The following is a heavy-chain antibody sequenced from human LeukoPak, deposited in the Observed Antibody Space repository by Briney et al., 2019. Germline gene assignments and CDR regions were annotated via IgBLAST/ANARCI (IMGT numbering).Heavy chain of an antibody. Sequence: PGGSLRLSCSASGFTFSRHWMSWVRQAPGKGLEWVSAISGSGGSTYYADSVKGRFTISRDNSKNTLYLQMNSLRAEDTAVYYCARPPGTSTSDDYYYYYMDVWGKGTTVTVSS. V-gene: IGHV3-23*01. J-gene: IGHJ6*03. D-gene: IGHD2-2*01. CDR1: GFTFSRHW. CDR2: ISGSGGST. CDR3: ARPPGTSTSDDYYYYYMDV.